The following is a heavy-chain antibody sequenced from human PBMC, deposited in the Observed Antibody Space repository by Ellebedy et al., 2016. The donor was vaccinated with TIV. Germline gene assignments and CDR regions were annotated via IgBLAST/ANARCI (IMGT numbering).Heavy chain of an antibody. D-gene: IGHD1-26*01. CDR1: GFIFSDYY. V-gene: IGHV3-72*01. CDR3: TRDSYSASYEDY. Sequence: GGSLRLSCVGSGFIFSDYYMGWVRQAPGKGLEWIGFIRSKAYGGTTDYAASVTGRFTISRDDSTNSLYLQMNSLKTEDTAVYYCTRDSYSASYEDYWGQGTLVTVSS. CDR2: IRSKAYGGTT. J-gene: IGHJ4*02.